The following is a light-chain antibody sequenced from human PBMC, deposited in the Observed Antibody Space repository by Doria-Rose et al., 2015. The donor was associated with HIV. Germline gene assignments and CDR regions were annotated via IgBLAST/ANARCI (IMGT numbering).Light chain of an antibody. V-gene: IGKV3-20*01. CDR1: QRFSSTY. J-gene: IGKJ1*01. CDR2: DGS. CDR3: HQYGTSWT. Sequence: TQSPGTLSLSPGERATLSCRASQRFSSTYLAWYQQKPGQAPSLLIYDGSTRATGISDRFSVSRSGTDFTLTINRLEPEDFALYYCHQYGTSWTFGQGTKLEI.